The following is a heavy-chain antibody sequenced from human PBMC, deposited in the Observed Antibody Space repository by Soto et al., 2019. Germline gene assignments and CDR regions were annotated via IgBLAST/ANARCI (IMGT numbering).Heavy chain of an antibody. D-gene: IGHD6-6*01. Sequence: ASVKVSCKTSGYTFNRYATHWVRQAPGQRLEWMGWINAGNGHTKYSQKFQGRVTITMDTAASTAYMELSSLRSEGTGVYYCARASSSSSDYFYYGMDVWGQGTTVTVSS. J-gene: IGHJ6*02. CDR1: GYTFNRYA. CDR2: INAGNGHT. V-gene: IGHV1-3*01. CDR3: ARASSSSSDYFYYGMDV.